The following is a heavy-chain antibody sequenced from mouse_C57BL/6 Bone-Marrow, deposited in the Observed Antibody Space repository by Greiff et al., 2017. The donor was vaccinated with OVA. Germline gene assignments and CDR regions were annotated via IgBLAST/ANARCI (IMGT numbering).Heavy chain of an antibody. Sequence: QVQLQQPGAELVKPGASVKLSCKASGYTFTSYWMHWVKQRPGRGLEWIGRIDPNSGGTKYNEKFQSKATLMVYKPSSTSYRQLSSLTSEDSAVYYCFTTVVAVDYWGQGTTLTVSS. V-gene: IGHV1-72*01. D-gene: IGHD1-1*01. CDR1: GYTFTSYW. CDR3: FTTVVAVDY. J-gene: IGHJ2*01. CDR2: IDPNSGGT.